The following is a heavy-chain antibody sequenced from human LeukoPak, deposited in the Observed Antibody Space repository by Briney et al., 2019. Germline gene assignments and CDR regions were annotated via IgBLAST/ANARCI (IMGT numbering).Heavy chain of an antibody. J-gene: IGHJ4*02. V-gene: IGHV1-2*02. CDR1: GYTFTDYN. Sequence: ASVKVSCKASGYTFTDYNIHWVRLAPGQGLEWMGWINPNSGGTNYAQRFQGMVTMTRDTSISTAYMDLGSLKSDDTATYFCSVWFGEFAHWGQGTLVTVSS. CDR3: SVWFGEFAH. D-gene: IGHD3-10*01. CDR2: INPNSGGT.